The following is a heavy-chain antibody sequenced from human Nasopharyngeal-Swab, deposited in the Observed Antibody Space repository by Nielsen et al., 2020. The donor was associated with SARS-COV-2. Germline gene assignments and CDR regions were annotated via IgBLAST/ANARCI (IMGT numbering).Heavy chain of an antibody. J-gene: IGHJ4*02. CDR3: ARDSHGGSAWCPFGY. CDR2: ISSNGYI. D-gene: IGHD6-19*01. Sequence: WIRQPPGKGLEWVASISSNGYIYYADSVKGRLTISRDNAKNSLYLQMNSLRADDTAMYYCARDSHGGSAWCPFGYWGQGTLVTVSS. V-gene: IGHV3-69-1*01.